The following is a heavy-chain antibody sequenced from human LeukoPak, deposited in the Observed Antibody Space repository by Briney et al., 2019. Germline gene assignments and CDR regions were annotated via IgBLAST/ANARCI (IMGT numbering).Heavy chain of an antibody. CDR3: ASSSGYYYNWFDP. CDR1: GGSFSGYY. Sequence: SETLSLTCAVYGGSFSGYYWNWIRQPAGKGLEWIGLIYTTGSTNYNPSLKSRVTISVDKSKNQFSLKLSSVTAADTAVYYCASSSGYYYNWFDPWGQGTLVTVSS. CDR2: IYTTGST. J-gene: IGHJ5*02. D-gene: IGHD3-22*01. V-gene: IGHV4-59*10.